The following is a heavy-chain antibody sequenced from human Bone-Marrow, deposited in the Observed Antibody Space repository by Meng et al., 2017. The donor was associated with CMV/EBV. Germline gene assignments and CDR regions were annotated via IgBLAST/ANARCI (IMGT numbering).Heavy chain of an antibody. V-gene: IGHV1-69*04. CDR1: GYTFTSYA. CDR2: IIPILGIA. Sequence: SVKVSCKASGYTFTSYAMHWVRQAPGQRLEWMGRIIPILGIANYAQKFQGRVTITADKSTSTAYMELSSLRSEDTAVYYCAYLRATGYSSRWPYYYYYYGMDVWGQGTTVTVSS. D-gene: IGHD6-13*01. J-gene: IGHJ6*02. CDR3: AYLRATGYSSRWPYYYYYYGMDV.